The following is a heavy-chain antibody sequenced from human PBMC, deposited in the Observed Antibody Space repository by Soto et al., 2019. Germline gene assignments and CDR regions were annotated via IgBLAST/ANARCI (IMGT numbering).Heavy chain of an antibody. CDR3: ARSLIPTGFDP. D-gene: IGHD2-2*01. J-gene: IGHJ5*02. V-gene: IGHV1-69*02. CDR1: GGTFSSYT. Sequence: GASVKVSCKASGGTFSSYTISWVRQAPGQGLEWMGRIIPILGIANYAQKFQGRVTITADKSTSTAYMELSSLRSEDTAVYYCARSLIPTGFDPWGQGTLVTVSS. CDR2: IIPILGIA.